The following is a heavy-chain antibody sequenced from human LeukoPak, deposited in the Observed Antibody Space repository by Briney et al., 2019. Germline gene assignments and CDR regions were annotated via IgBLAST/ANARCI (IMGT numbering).Heavy chain of an antibody. CDR1: GFIFDDHG. D-gene: IGHD5-24*01. J-gene: IGHJ4*02. V-gene: IGHV3-9*01. CDR3: AKAQDGYPPAYYFDY. Sequence: GRSLRLSCAASGFIFDDHGMHWVRQAPGKGLEWVSGISWNSGSIGYADSVKGRFTISRDNAKNSLYLQMNSLRAEDTALYYCAKAQDGYPPAYYFDYWGQGTLVTVSS. CDR2: ISWNSGSI.